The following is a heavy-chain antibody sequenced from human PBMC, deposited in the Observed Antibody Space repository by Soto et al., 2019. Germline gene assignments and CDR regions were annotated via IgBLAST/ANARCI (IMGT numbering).Heavy chain of an antibody. J-gene: IGHJ4*02. Sequence: QITLKESGPTLVKPTQTLTLTCTFSGFSLSSSDVGVGWIRQPPGKALEWLALIYWDDDKRYSPSLKSRLTITKDTSRNQLVLTVTNLDPVDTATYYCVRASGGGNSAYFDYWGQGTLVTVSS. D-gene: IGHD2-21*02. CDR3: VRASGGGNSAYFDY. V-gene: IGHV2-5*02. CDR2: IYWDDDK. CDR1: GFSLSSSDVG.